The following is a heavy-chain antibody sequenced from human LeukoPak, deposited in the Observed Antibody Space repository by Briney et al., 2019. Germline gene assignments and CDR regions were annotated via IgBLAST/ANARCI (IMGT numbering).Heavy chain of an antibody. V-gene: IGHV4-34*01. CDR2: INHSGST. Sequence: MASETLSLTCAVYGGSFSGYYWSWIRQPPGKGLEWIGEINHSGSTNYNPSLKSRVTISVDTSKNQFSLKLSSVTAADTAVYYCARGQRGYIVVVRGNWFDPWGQGTLVTVSS. CDR3: ARGQRGYIVVVRGNWFDP. J-gene: IGHJ5*02. D-gene: IGHD2-21*01. CDR1: GGSFSGYY.